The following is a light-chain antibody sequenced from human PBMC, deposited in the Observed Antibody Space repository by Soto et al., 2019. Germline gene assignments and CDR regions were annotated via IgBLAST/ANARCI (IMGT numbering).Light chain of an antibody. CDR1: QSISSW. J-gene: IGKJ1*01. CDR3: QHYNDYSRI. Sequence: DIQMTQSPSTLSASIGDRVTITCRASQSISSWLAWYQQKPGKAPKLLIYMASNLQSGVPSRFSGSGSGTESTLTISSLQPDDFATYYCQHYNDYSRIFGQGTKVEIK. V-gene: IGKV1-5*03. CDR2: MAS.